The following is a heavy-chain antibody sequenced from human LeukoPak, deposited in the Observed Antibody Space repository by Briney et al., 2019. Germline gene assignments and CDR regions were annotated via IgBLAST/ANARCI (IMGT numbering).Heavy chain of an antibody. J-gene: IGHJ3*02. CDR3: ARRDSRTHAFDI. Sequence: PSETLSLTCTVSGGSISSGGYYWSWIRQPPGKGLEWIGHIYYSGSTNYNPSLKSRVTISVDTSKNQFSLKLSSVTAADTAVYYCARRDSRTHAFDIWGQGTMVTVSS. V-gene: IGHV4-61*08. D-gene: IGHD1/OR15-1a*01. CDR2: IYYSGST. CDR1: GGSISSGGYY.